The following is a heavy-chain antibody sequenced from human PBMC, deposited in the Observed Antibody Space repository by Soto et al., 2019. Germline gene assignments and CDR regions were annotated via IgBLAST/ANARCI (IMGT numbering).Heavy chain of an antibody. CDR3: AGGYSSGWSHY. J-gene: IGHJ4*02. V-gene: IGHV4-59*01. CDR1: GGYISSYC. CDR2: IYYSGST. Sequence: PSETQSLTCPVSGGYISSYCWSWIRQPPGKGLEWIGYIYYSGSTNYNPSLKSRVTISVDTSKNQFSLKLSSVTAADTAVYYCAGGYSSGWSHYWGQGTLVTVSS. D-gene: IGHD6-19*01.